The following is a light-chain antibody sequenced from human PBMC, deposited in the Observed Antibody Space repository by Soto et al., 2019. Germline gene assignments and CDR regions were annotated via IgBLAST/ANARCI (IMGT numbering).Light chain of an antibody. CDR3: MQTVQIPVT. CDR1: QNLLQSNGHNY. CDR2: VDS. V-gene: IGKV2-28*01. Sequence: IVMTQSPLWLPVTPGEPASISCSASQNLLQSNGHNYGSWYFPKPGQSPQLLIYVDSSRASGVPARFSASGSGTDFTLKITRVEAEDVGIYSCMQTVQIPVTFGQGTRLEIK. J-gene: IGKJ5*01.